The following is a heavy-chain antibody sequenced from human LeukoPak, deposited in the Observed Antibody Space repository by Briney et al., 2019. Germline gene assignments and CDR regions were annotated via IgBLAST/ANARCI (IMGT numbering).Heavy chain of an antibody. CDR1: GGSIISRNW. CDR2: IYHSGTT. V-gene: IGHV4-4*02. Sequence: SGTLSLTCAVSGGSIISRNWWSWVRQPPGKGLEWIGEIYHSGTTSYNPSLSSRVTMSVDTSKSQFSLRMSSVTAADTAVYYCARLIVGCTDGVCYKGHVFWGQGTLVTVS. D-gene: IGHD2-8*01. J-gene: IGHJ4*02. CDR3: ARLIVGCTDGVCYKGHVF.